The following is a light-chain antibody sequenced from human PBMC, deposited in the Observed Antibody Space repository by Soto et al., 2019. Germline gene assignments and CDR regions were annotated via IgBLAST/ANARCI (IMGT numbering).Light chain of an antibody. J-gene: IGLJ1*01. CDR3: NSYTTSNTRQIV. CDR2: DVS. Sequence: ALTQPASVSGSPGQSITISCTGTSSDVGGYNYVSWYQQHPGKAPKFMIYDVSNRPSGVSTRFSGPKSGNTASLTISGLQAEDEADYYCNSYTTSNTRQIVFGTGTKVTVL. CDR1: SSDVGGYNY. V-gene: IGLV2-14*01.